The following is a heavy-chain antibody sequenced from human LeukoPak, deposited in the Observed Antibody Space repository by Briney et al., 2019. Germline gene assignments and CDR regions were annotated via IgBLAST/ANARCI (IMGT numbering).Heavy chain of an antibody. V-gene: IGHV3-48*02. CDR1: GFTFSSYS. CDR2: ITASGTAM. D-gene: IGHD1-26*01. CDR3: ASSGSYRVDY. Sequence: GGSLRLSCAASGFTFSSYSMNWVRQAPGKGLEWVSHITASGTAMFCADSVKGRFTISRDNAKNSLYLQMNSLRDEDTAVYYCASSGSYRVDYWGQGTLVIVSS. J-gene: IGHJ4*02.